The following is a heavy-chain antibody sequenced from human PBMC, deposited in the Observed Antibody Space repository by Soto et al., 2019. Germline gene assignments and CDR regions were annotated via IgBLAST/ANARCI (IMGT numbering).Heavy chain of an antibody. CDR1: GFTFSTYA. CDR3: ARDRCTNGVCYAPSDY. CDR2: ISSNGRST. Sequence: EVQLVESGGGLVQPGGSLRLSCATSGFTFSTYAMHWVRQAPGKGLEYVSAISSNGRSTYYANSVRVRFTISRDNSKNTLYLQMDSLRAEDMAVYYCARDRCTNGVCYAPSDYWGQGTLVTVSS. V-gene: IGHV3-64*01. J-gene: IGHJ4*02. D-gene: IGHD2-8*01.